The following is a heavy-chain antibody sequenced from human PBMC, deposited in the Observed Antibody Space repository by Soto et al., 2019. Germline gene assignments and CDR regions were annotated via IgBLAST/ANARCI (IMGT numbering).Heavy chain of an antibody. J-gene: IGHJ4*02. D-gene: IGHD2-15*01. CDR3: ARAWGRVFDY. V-gene: IGHV4-59*01. CDR2: IYYSGST. Sequence: QVQLQESGPGLVKPSETLSLTGTVSGGSISSYYWSWIRQPPGKGLEWIGYIYYSGSTNYNPSLTSRVTISVDTSKNQFSLKLSSVTAADTAVYYCARAWGRVFDYWGQGTLVTVSS. CDR1: GGSISSYY.